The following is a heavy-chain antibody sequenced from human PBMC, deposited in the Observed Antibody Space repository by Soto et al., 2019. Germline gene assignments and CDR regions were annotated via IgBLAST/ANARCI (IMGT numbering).Heavy chain of an antibody. J-gene: IGHJ6*02. CDR3: GKDHGVATTSYYYGMDV. V-gene: IGHV3-30*18. Sequence: GSLRLSCAASGFIFSTYGMHWVRQAPGKGLEWVAVISYDGSNKYYADSVKGRFTISRDNSKNTLYLQMNSLRAEDTAVYYCGKDHGVATTSYYYGMDVWGQGT. CDR1: GFIFSTYG. CDR2: ISYDGSNK. D-gene: IGHD5-12*01.